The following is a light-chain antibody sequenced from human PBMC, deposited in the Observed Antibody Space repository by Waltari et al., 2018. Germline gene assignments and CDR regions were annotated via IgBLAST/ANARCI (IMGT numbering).Light chain of an antibody. Sequence: SYVLTQPPSVSVAPGETASLTWGGNNIESKRVHWYRQRPGQAPVLVISYDSDRPSGIPDRLSGSNSGNTATLTISRVEAGDEADYYCQVWDANTDPGVFGTGTEVTVL. J-gene: IGLJ1*01. CDR2: YDS. CDR1: NIESKR. V-gene: IGLV3-21*01. CDR3: QVWDANTDPGV.